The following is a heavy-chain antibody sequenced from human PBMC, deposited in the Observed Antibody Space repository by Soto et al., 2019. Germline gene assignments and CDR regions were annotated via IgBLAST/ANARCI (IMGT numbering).Heavy chain of an antibody. Sequence: ASVKVSCKASGYTFTSYYMHWVRQAPGQGLEWMGIINPSGGSTSYAQKFQGRVTMTRDTSTSTVYMELSSLRSEDTAVYYCARERGYYDSSGYYYEGYYYYGMDVWGQGTTVTVSS. D-gene: IGHD3-22*01. J-gene: IGHJ6*02. V-gene: IGHV1-46*01. CDR2: INPSGGST. CDR3: ARERGYYDSSGYYYEGYYYYGMDV. CDR1: GYTFTSYY.